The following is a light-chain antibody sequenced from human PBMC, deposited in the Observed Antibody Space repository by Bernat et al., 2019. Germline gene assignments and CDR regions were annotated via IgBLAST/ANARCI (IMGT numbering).Light chain of an antibody. V-gene: IGKV1-16*01. CDR2: GAS. CDR1: QDIRKY. Sequence: DIQMTQSPSSLSASVGDRVTITCRATQDIRKYLTWYQHRPGQAPKSLIYGASTLYSGVPSRFSGSGSGIDFTLTISSLQPEDLATYYCQQYDRYPLTFGGGTKVEVK. CDR3: QQYDRYPLT. J-gene: IGKJ4*01.